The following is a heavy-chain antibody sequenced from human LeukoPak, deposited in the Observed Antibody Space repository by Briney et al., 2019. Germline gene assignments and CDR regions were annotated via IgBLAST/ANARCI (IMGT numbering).Heavy chain of an antibody. J-gene: IGHJ4*02. V-gene: IGHV4-59*01. CDR2: VSYSGST. D-gene: IGHD2-15*01. Sequence: SETLSLTCTVSGGSINNYYWNWIRQPPGKGLEWISYVSYSGSTKYNPSLKSRVTISVDTSKNQFSLKLRSVTAADTAVYYCARRDCSGGTCPFDYWGQGTLVTVSS. CDR1: GGSINNYY. CDR3: ARRDCSGGTCPFDY.